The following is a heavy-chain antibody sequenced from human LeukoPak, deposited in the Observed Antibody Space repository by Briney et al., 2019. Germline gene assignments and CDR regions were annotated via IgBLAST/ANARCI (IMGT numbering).Heavy chain of an antibody. Sequence: SVKVSCKASGGTFSSYAISWVRQAPGQGLEWMGGIIPIFGTANYAQKFQGRVTITTDESTSTAYMELSSLRSEDTAVYYCAREIRGELLRENYFDYWGQGTLVTVSS. D-gene: IGHD1-26*01. J-gene: IGHJ4*02. CDR3: AREIRGELLRENYFDY. CDR1: GGTFSSYA. V-gene: IGHV1-69*05. CDR2: IIPIFGTA.